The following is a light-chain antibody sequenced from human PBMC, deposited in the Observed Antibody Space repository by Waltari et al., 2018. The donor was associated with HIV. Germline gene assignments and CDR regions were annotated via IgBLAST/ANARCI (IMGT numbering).Light chain of an antibody. CDR2: EVS. CDR1: SSDVGCYNS. V-gene: IGLV2-14*01. Sequence: QSALTQPASVSGSPGQSITISCTGTSSDVGCYNSVSWYQHHPGEAPRLRIYEVSNRPSGISNRFSGSKSGNTASLTISGLQDEDEADYFCSSSTNSRPVVFGGGTKLTVL. J-gene: IGLJ3*02. CDR3: SSSTNSRPVV.